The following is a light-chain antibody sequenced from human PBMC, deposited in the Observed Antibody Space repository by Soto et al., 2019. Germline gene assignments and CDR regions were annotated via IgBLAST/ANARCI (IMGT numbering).Light chain of an antibody. J-gene: IGKJ3*01. V-gene: IGKV3-11*01. Sequence: EIVLTQSPATLSLSPGERATLSCKASQSVSSYLAWYQQKPGQAPRLLIYDASNRATGIPARFSGSGSGTDFTLNISSLEPEDFAVYYCKQRSNWPVSFGPGTKVDIK. CDR3: KQRSNWPVS. CDR1: QSVSSY. CDR2: DAS.